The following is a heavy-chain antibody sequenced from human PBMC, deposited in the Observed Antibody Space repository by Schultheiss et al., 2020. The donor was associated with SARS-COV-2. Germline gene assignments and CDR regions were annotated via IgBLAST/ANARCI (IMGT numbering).Heavy chain of an antibody. CDR1: GFTFSSYS. CDR3: ARDDYSSSWYNYYYYGMDV. Sequence: GESLKISCAASGFTFSSYSMNWVRQAPGKGLEWVSYISSSGSTIYYADSVKGRFTISRDNAKNLLYLQMNSLRAEDTAVYYCARDDYSSSWYNYYYYGMDVWGQGTTVTVSS. V-gene: IGHV3-48*04. D-gene: IGHD6-13*01. CDR2: ISSSGSTI. J-gene: IGHJ6*02.